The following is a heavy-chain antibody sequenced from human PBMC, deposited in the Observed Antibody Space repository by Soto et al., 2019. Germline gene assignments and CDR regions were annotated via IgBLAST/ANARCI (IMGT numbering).Heavy chain of an antibody. CDR1: GYSFTSYW. Sequence: GESLKISCKGSGYSFTSYWISWVCQMPGKGLEWMGRIDPSDSYTNYSPSFQGHVTISADKSISTAYLQWSSLKASDTAMYYCARPNNNNWNYGTEYYYYYYGMDVWGQGTTVTVSS. J-gene: IGHJ6*02. V-gene: IGHV5-10-1*01. CDR3: ARPNNNNWNYGTEYYYYYYGMDV. CDR2: IDPSDSYT. D-gene: IGHD1-7*01.